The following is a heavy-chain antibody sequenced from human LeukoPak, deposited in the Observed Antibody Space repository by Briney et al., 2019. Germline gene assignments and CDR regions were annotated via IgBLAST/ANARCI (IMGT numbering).Heavy chain of an antibody. CDR2: ISAYNGST. J-gene: IGHJ6*02. D-gene: IGHD4-17*01. Sequence: ASVKVSCKASGGTFSSYGISWVRQAPGQGLEWMGWISAYNGSTNYAQKLQGRVTMTTDTSTSTAYMELRSLRSDDTAVYYCARTTVTTLGVYYYYGMDVWGQGTTVTVSS. CDR1: GGTFSSYG. CDR3: ARTTVTTLGVYYYYGMDV. V-gene: IGHV1-18*01.